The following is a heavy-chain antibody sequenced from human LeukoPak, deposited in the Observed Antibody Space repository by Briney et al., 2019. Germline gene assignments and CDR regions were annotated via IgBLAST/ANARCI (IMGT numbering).Heavy chain of an antibody. CDR3: AREAYYYGSGSYFWVY. J-gene: IGHJ4*02. V-gene: IGHV3-33*01. CDR1: GFTFSSYG. D-gene: IGHD3-10*01. Sequence: GGFLRLSCAASGFTFSSYGMHWVRQAPGKGLEWVAVIWYDGSNKYYADSVKGRFTISRDNSKNTLYLQMNSLRAEDTAVYYCAREAYYYGSGSYFWVYWGQGTLVTVSS. CDR2: IWYDGSNK.